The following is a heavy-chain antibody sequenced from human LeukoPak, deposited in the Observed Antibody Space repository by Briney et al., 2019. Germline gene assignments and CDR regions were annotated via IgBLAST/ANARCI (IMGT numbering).Heavy chain of an antibody. D-gene: IGHD6-13*01. CDR2: INPNSGGT. Sequence: GASVKVSCKASGYTFTGYYMHWVRQAPGQGLEWMGWINPNSGGTNYAQKFQGRVTMTRDTSISTAYMELSRLRSDDTAVYYCASPLFSIAAAGRDYWGQGTLVTVSS. CDR1: GYTFTGYY. CDR3: ASPLFSIAAAGRDY. J-gene: IGHJ4*02. V-gene: IGHV1-2*02.